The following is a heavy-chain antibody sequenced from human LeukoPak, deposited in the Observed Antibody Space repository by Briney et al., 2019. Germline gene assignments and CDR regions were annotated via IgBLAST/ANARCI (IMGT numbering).Heavy chain of an antibody. D-gene: IGHD6-13*01. J-gene: IGHJ5*02. CDR1: GFTFSSYW. V-gene: IGHV3-7*01. CDR3: AGVGPTAAGLVGTNWFDP. Sequence: GGSLRLSCAASGFTFSSYWMSWVRQAPGKGLEWVANIKQDGSEKYYVDSVKGRFTISRGNAKNSLYLQMNSLRAEDTAVYYCAGVGPTAAGLVGTNWFDPWGQGTLVTVSS. CDR2: IKQDGSEK.